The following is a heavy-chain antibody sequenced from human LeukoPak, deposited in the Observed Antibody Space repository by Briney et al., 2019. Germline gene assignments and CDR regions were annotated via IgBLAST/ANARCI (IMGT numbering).Heavy chain of an antibody. J-gene: IGHJ5*02. Sequence: ASVKVSCKASGYTFTSYDINWVRQAPGQGLQWMGWIDPNTGNPTYAQGFTGRFVFSLDTSVSTTYLQISSLKPEDTAVYYCARAYQHLGGLSFPGSWGQGTLVTVSS. CDR2: IDPNTGNP. CDR3: ARAYQHLGGLSFPGS. V-gene: IGHV7-4-1*02. CDR1: GYTFTSYD. D-gene: IGHD3-16*01.